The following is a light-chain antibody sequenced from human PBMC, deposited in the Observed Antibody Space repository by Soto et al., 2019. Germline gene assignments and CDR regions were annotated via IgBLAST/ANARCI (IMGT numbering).Light chain of an antibody. CDR3: QSADSGRPYIR. CDR1: ALPNEY. Sequence: SYELTQSPSISLSPGQTARITCSADALPNEYTYWYQKKPGQAPVTVIYKDTQRPSGIPERFSGSSSGTTATLTIRGVRAEDEADYYCQSADSGRPYIRFGGGTHLTVL. J-gene: IGLJ7*01. V-gene: IGLV3-25*02. CDR2: KDT.